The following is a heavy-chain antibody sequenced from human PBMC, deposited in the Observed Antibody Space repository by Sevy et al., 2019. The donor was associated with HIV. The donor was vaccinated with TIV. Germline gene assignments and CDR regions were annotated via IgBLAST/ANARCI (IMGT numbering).Heavy chain of an antibody. V-gene: IGHV1-24*01. CDR1: GYTLTELS. CDR3: ATGRYYYDSSGYYYTSRGNWFDY. CDR2: FDPEDGET. Sequence: ASVKVSCKVSGYTLTELSIHWVRQAPGKGLEWMGGFDPEDGETIYAQKFQGRVTMTEDTSTDTAYMELSSLRSEDTAVYYCATGRYYYDSSGYYYTSRGNWFDYWGQGTLVTVSS. D-gene: IGHD3-22*01. J-gene: IGHJ4*02.